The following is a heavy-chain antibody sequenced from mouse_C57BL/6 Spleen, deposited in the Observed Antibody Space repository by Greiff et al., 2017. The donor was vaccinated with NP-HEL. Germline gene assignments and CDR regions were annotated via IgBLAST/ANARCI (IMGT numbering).Heavy chain of an antibody. CDR3: ARGGTYYDYEYYYAMDY. V-gene: IGHV1-59*01. J-gene: IGHJ4*01. CDR2: IDPSDSYT. Sequence: QVQLQQPGAELVRPGTSVKLSCKASGYTFTSYWMHWVKQRPGQGLEWIGVIDPSDSYTNYNQKFKGKATLTVDTSSSTAYMQLSSLTSEDSAVYYCARGGTYYDYEYYYAMDYWGQGTSVTVSS. D-gene: IGHD2-4*01. CDR1: GYTFTSYW.